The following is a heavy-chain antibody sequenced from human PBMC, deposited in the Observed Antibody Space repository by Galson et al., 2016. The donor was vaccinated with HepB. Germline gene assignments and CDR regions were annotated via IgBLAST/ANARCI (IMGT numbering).Heavy chain of an antibody. Sequence: SLRLSCAASGFTSDSYAMSWVRQAPGKGLEWVSSISAGDAGTYYADSVKGRFTVSRDNSKNTLSLQVNSLRGEDTAVYYCANGRLGSSWFPSFDYWGQGTVVTVSS. CDR1: GFTSDSYA. D-gene: IGHD6-13*01. CDR3: ANGRLGSSWFPSFDY. J-gene: IGHJ4*02. V-gene: IGHV3-23*01. CDR2: ISAGDAGT.